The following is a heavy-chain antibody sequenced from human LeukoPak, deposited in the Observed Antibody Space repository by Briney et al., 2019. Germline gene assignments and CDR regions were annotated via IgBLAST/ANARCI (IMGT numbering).Heavy chain of an antibody. CDR2: IYYSGST. Sequence: SETLSLTCTVSGGSISSGGYYWSWIRQHPGKGLEWIGYIYYSGSTNYNPSLKSRVTISVDKSKNQFSLKLSSVTAADTAVYYCARAPYSSRPRHFDYWGQGTLVTVSS. CDR1: GGSISSGGYY. V-gene: IGHV4-31*03. J-gene: IGHJ4*02. CDR3: ARAPYSSRPRHFDY. D-gene: IGHD6-13*01.